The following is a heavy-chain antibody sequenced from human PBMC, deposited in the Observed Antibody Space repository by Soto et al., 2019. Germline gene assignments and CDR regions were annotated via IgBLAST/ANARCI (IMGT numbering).Heavy chain of an antibody. Sequence: SETLSLTCTVSGGSISSGGYYWSWIRQHPGKGLEWIGYIYYSGSTYYNPSLKSRVTISVDTSKNQFSLKLSSVTAADTAVYYCEREWGSGSFDIWGQGTMVTVSS. CDR3: EREWGSGSFDI. V-gene: IGHV4-31*03. CDR2: IYYSGST. J-gene: IGHJ3*02. D-gene: IGHD3-10*01. CDR1: GGSISSGGYY.